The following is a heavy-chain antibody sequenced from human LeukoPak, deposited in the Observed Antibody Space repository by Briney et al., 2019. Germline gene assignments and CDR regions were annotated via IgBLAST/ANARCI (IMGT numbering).Heavy chain of an antibody. J-gene: IGHJ4*02. D-gene: IGHD6-19*01. CDR1: GFTFSSYA. CDR2: ISDGGGAT. Sequence: GGSLRLSCAASGFTFSSYAMTWVRQAPGKGLEWVSGISDGGGATYYADSVKGRFTLSRDNSKNTLYLQMNSLRADDTAVYYCAGAFSGWSPKFWGQGTLVTVSS. CDR3: AGAFSGWSPKF. V-gene: IGHV3-23*01.